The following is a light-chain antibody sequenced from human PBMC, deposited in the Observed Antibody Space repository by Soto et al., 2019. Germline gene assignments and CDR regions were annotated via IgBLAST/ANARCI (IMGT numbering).Light chain of an antibody. CDR1: QSVSNSY. V-gene: IGKV3-20*01. CDR2: GAS. J-gene: IGKJ1*01. CDR3: QHYGTSPTWT. Sequence: DIVLTQSPGTLTLSPGERATLSCRASQSVSNSYLAWYQQKPGQAPRLLIYGASSRATGIPDRFSGDGSGTDFTLTINRLEPEDVVVYYCQHYGTSPTWTFGQGTKVEVK.